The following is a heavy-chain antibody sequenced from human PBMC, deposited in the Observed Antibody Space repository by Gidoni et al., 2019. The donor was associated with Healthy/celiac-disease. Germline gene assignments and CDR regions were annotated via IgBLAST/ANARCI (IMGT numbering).Heavy chain of an antibody. D-gene: IGHD6-19*01. J-gene: IGHJ3*02. Sequence: QVQLQESGPGLVQPSETLSLTCTVSGGSISSYYWSWIRQPPGKGLEWIGYIYYSGSTNYNPSLKSRVTISVDTSKNQFSLKLSSVTAADTAVYYCAKGEASGWYAFDIWGQGTMVTVSS. CDR2: IYYSGST. CDR3: AKGEASGWYAFDI. CDR1: GGSISSYY. V-gene: IGHV4-59*01.